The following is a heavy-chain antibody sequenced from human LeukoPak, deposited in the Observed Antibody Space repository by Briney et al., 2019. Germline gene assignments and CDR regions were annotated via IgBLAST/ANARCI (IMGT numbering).Heavy chain of an antibody. CDR2: IYYSGST. CDR3: ARVQSRLSWFDP. J-gene: IGHJ5*02. Sequence: SETLSLTCTVSGGSISGTSYYWGWIRQPPGKGLAWIGSIYYSGSTYYNPSLKSRVTISVDTSKNQFSLKLSSVTAADTAVYYCARVQSRLSWFDPWGQGTLVTVSS. V-gene: IGHV4-39*07. CDR1: GGSISGTSYY.